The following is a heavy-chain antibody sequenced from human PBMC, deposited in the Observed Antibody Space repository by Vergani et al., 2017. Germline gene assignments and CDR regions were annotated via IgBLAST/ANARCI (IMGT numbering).Heavy chain of an antibody. D-gene: IGHD3-3*01. V-gene: IGHV4-34*01. J-gene: IGHJ4*02. CDR2: INHSGST. Sequence: QVQLQQWGAGLLKPSETLSLTCAVYGGSFSGYYWSWIRQPPGKGLEWIGEINHSGSTNYNPSLKSRVTISVDTSKNQFSLKLSSVTAADTAVYYCARGGTEEDVLRYLEWLPQRYFFDYWGQGTLVTVSS. CDR1: GGSFSGYY. CDR3: ARGGTEEDVLRYLEWLPQRYFFDY.